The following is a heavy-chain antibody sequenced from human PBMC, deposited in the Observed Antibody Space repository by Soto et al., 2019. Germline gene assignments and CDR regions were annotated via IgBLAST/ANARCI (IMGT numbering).Heavy chain of an antibody. CDR2: IYYSGST. CDR1: GGSISSSNHY. CDR3: ARTLYSSGWEIIYYYYGMDV. J-gene: IGHJ6*02. D-gene: IGHD6-19*01. V-gene: IGHV4-39*01. Sequence: SETLSLTCAVSGGSISSSNHYWDWIRQPPGKGPEWIGRIYYSGSTYYNPSLKSRVTISVDTSKNQFSLKLSSVTAADTAVYYCARTLYSSGWEIIYYYYGMDVWGQGTTVTVSS.